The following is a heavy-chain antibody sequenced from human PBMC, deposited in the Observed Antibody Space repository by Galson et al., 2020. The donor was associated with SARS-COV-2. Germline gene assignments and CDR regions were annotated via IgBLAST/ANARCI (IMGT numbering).Heavy chain of an antibody. CDR2: IYSGCST. V-gene: IGHV3-66*01. CDR1: GFTVSSNY. J-gene: IGHJ3*02. D-gene: IGHD7-27*01. CDR3: ARDLGPYAFDI. Sequence: GESLKISCAASGFTVSSNYMSWVRQAPGKGLEWVSVIYSGCSTYYADSVKGRFTISRDNSKNTLYIQMNSLRAEDTAVYYCARDLGPYAFDIWGQGTMVTVSS.